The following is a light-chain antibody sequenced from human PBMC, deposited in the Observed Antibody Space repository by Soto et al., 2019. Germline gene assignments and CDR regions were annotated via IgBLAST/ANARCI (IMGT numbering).Light chain of an antibody. CDR1: SSSIGAGSD. CDR2: GST. CDR3: QSYDNSLSGYV. V-gene: IGLV1-40*01. Sequence: QSVLTQPSSLSGAPGQRVTISCTGSSSSIGAGSDVHWYQQLPGTAPKLLIFGSTNRPSGVPDRFSGSKSGTSASLAITGLQAEDEADYYCQSYDNSLSGYVFGTGTKVTVL. J-gene: IGLJ1*01.